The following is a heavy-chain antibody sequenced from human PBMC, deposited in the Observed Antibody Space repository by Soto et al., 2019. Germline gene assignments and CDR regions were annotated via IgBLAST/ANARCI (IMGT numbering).Heavy chain of an antibody. CDR1: SGSFSGFY. J-gene: IGHJ4*02. V-gene: IGHV4-34*01. Sequence: SETMSLTCSLYSGSFSGFYWSWIRQPPGKGMEWNGEISQSGKTNYRPSLKSRVSISIDTSKNQFSLNLATVSAADTAVYYCARAPKVSGSSQTRPDFWGQGTLVTVSS. CDR3: ARAPKVSGSSQTRPDF. CDR2: ISQSGKT. D-gene: IGHD6-25*01.